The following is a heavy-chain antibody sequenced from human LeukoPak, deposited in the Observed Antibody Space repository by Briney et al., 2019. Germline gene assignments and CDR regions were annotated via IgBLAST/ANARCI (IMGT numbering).Heavy chain of an antibody. Sequence: GRSQRLSRAAPGQRHSSFPTSWVRRCRARGREWVSSIRGNGEAFYADFVKGRFTLSSDSSRNTVYFQLNNLRVEDTAIYYCAKASWVSSTDAVRWDQGTLVIVSS. V-gene: IGHV3-23*01. CDR3: AKASWVSSTDAVR. D-gene: IGHD3-16*01. CDR2: IRGNGEA. J-gene: IGHJ4*02. CDR1: GQRHSSFP.